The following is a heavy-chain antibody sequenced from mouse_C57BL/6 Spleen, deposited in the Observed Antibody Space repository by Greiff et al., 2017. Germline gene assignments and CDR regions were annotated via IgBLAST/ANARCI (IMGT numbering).Heavy chain of an antibody. Sequence: VQLQQSGAELVKPGASVKISCKASGYAFSSYWMNWVKQRPGKGLEWIGQIYPGDGDTNNNGKFKGKATLTADKSSSTAYMQLSNLTAEYSAIYFWARVYYGNYEDYFDYWGQGTTLTVSS. CDR2: IYPGDGDT. J-gene: IGHJ2*01. CDR1: GYAFSSYW. CDR3: ARVYYGNYEDYFDY. V-gene: IGHV1-80*01. D-gene: IGHD2-1*01.